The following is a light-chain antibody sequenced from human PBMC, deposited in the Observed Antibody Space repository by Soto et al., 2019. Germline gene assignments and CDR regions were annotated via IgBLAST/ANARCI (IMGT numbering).Light chain of an antibody. CDR2: GAS. V-gene: IGKV3-20*01. CDR3: QQLT. J-gene: IGKJ4*01. Sequence: EIVLTQSPGTLSLSPGERATLSCRASQSVSSSYLAWYQQKPGHAPRLLIYGASSRATGIPDRFSGSGSGTDFTLTISRLEPEDFAVYYCQQLTFGGGTKVEIK. CDR1: QSVSSSY.